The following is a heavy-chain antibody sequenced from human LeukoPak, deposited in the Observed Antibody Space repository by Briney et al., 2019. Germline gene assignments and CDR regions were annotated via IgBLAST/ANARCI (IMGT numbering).Heavy chain of an antibody. CDR3: ATTLNPYYDILTGSDDAFDI. D-gene: IGHD3-9*01. V-gene: IGHV4-59*01. CDR1: GGSFRSYY. CDR2: IYYSGST. J-gene: IGHJ3*02. Sequence: SETLSLTCTVSGGSFRSYYWSWIRQPPGKGLEWIGYIYYSGSTNYNPSLKSRVTISVDTSKNQFSLKLSSVTAADTAVYYCATTLNPYYDILTGSDDAFDIWGQGTMVTVSS.